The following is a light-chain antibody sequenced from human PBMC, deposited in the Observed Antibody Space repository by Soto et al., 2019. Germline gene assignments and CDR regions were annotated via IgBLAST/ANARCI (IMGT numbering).Light chain of an antibody. CDR1: SSDVGSYNR. CDR2: KVS. Sequence: QSALTQPPSVSGSPGQSVTISCTGTSSDVGSYNRVSWYQQPPGTAPKLMIYKVSNRPSGVPDRFSGSKSGNTASLTISGLQAEDEADYYCSLYTSSSTYVFGTGTKLTVL. V-gene: IGLV2-18*01. CDR3: SLYTSSSTYV. J-gene: IGLJ1*01.